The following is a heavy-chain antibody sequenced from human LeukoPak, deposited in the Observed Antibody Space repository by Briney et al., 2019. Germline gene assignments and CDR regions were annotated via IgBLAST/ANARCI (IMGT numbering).Heavy chain of an antibody. V-gene: IGHV1-2*02. CDR1: GYTFTSCD. D-gene: IGHD3-16*01. J-gene: IGHJ4*02. Sequence: ASVKVYCKASGYTFTSCDTNWVRQATGQGLGWMGWNNPNSGGTNYAQKFQGRVTMTRDTSISTAYIELSRLRSDDTAVYYCARNLGLSDADLDYWGQGTLVTVSS. CDR3: ARNLGLSDADLDY. CDR2: NNPNSGGT.